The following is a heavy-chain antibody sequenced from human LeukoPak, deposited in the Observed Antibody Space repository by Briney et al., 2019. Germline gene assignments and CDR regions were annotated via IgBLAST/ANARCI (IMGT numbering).Heavy chain of an antibody. V-gene: IGHV3-23*01. J-gene: IGHJ4*02. Sequence: GGSLRLSCAASAFTFMNYPMTWVRQAPGEWMEWVSVISGRGDTAYYADSVKGRFTISRDNSKSTLYLQMNSLRAEDTALYYCAKVIPSSSWPFDYWGQGTLVTVSS. CDR1: AFTFMNYP. CDR3: AKVIPSSSWPFDY. D-gene: IGHD6-13*01. CDR2: ISGRGDTA.